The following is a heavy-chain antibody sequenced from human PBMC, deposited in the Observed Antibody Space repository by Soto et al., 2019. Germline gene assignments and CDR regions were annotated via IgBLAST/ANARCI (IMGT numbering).Heavy chain of an antibody. CDR2: INPKSGGT. CDR1: GYTFSGHY. J-gene: IGHJ4*02. CDR3: ARGLYSSPAYVFDS. V-gene: IGHV1-2*02. Sequence: QVQLVQSGAEVRKPGASVKVSCNVTGYTFSGHYLHWVRQAPGQGLEWMGWINPKSGGTNYAQKFQDRFTMTADTSVSAASMELTSLRYDDTAVFYCARGLYSSPAYVFDSWGQGTLVTVSS. D-gene: IGHD6-13*01.